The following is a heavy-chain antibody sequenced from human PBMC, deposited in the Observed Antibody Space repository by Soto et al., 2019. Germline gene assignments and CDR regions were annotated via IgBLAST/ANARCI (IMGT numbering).Heavy chain of an antibody. J-gene: IGHJ3*02. Sequence: QLQLQESGPGLVKPSETLSLTCTVSGGSISSSSYYWGWIRQPPGKGLEWIGSIYYSGSTYYNPSPTRRVPIXAXTXXNQFSLQLSSVTAADTAVYYCARQVNPWAQGAFDIWGQGTMVTVSS. D-gene: IGHD3-10*01. CDR3: ARQVNPWAQGAFDI. CDR1: GGSISSSSYY. CDR2: IYYSGST. V-gene: IGHV4-39*01.